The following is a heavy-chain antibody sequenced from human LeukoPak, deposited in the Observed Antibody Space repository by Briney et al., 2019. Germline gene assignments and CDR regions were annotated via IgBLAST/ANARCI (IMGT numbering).Heavy chain of an antibody. V-gene: IGHV4-39*01. D-gene: IGHD5-18*01. J-gene: IGHJ4*02. Sequence: SETLSLTCTVSGGSISGSSYHWGWIRQSPGKGLERIGSINYSGTTYYNPSLKSRVTISVDTSKNQFSLKVSSVTAADTAVYYCATTYSYTSGGYDYWGQGTLVTVSS. CDR1: GGSISGSSYH. CDR2: INYSGTT. CDR3: ATTYSYTSGGYDY.